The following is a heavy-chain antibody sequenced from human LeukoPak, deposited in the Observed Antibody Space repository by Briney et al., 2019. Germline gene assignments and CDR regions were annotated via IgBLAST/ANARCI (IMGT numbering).Heavy chain of an antibody. CDR1: GGSITTYY. CDR3: ARHVIYSGVYSYWFDP. V-gene: IGHV4-59*08. D-gene: IGHD5-12*01. Sequence: PSETLSLTCTVSGGSITTYYWSWIRQPPGKGLEWIAFIYYGGSTNYNPSLKSRVAISLDTSKNQFSLRLTSVTAADTAVYYCARHVIYSGVYSYWFDPWGQGSLVTVSS. J-gene: IGHJ5*02. CDR2: IYYGGST.